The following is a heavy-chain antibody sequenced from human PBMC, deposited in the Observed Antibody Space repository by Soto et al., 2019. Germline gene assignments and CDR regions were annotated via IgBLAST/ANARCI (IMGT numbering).Heavy chain of an antibody. CDR1: GFIFDDFA. V-gene: IGHV3-9*01. CDR3: TKVGGLYDFWSGPLHFDL. CDR2: ISWNSDSI. D-gene: IGHD3-3*01. Sequence: EAQLVESGGGLVQPGRSLRLSCAGSGFIFDDFAIHWVRQAPGKGLEWVSGISWNSDSIGYADSVKGRFTISGDNTKNALYLQMNSLRVEDTALYYCTKVGGLYDFWSGPLHFDLWGQGTLVTVSS. J-gene: IGHJ4*02.